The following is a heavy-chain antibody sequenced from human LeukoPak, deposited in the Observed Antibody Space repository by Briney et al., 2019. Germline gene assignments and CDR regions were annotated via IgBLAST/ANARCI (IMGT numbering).Heavy chain of an antibody. CDR2: TYYRSKWYN. D-gene: IGHD3-10*01. CDR3: ARTSIWFGELVPFDY. Sequence: SQTLSLTCAISGDSVSSNSAAWNWIRQSPSRGLEWLGRTYYRSKWYNDYAVSVKSRITINPDTSKNQFSLKLSSVTAADTAVYYCARTSIWFGELVPFDYWGQGTLVTVSS. CDR1: GDSVSSNSAA. V-gene: IGHV6-1*01. J-gene: IGHJ4*02.